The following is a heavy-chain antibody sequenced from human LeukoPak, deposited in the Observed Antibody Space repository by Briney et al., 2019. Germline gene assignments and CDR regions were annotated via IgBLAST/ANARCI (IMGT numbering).Heavy chain of an antibody. V-gene: IGHV3-30*04. J-gene: IGHJ4*02. Sequence: PGGSLRLSCAASGFTFSNYAMHWVRQASAEGLEWVTVISSDASNKSYADSVKGRFTVSRDNSKNTLYLQMNSLRTEDTAVYYCARSYCSGTSCSGDYWGQGTLVTVSS. CDR3: ARSYCSGTSCSGDY. D-gene: IGHD2-2*01. CDR1: GFTFSNYA. CDR2: ISSDASNK.